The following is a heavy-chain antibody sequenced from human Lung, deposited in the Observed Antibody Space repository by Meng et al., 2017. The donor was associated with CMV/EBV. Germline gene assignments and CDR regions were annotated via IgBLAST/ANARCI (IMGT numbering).Heavy chain of an antibody. CDR3: AKVARGSDYGLDS. V-gene: IGHV3-30-3*01. CDR2: ISYDGNTR. D-gene: IGHD3-10*01. CDR1: GFTLSNAA. Sequence: QVQLVESGGGVVQPGTSLRVSCEVSGFTLSNAAMHWVRQTPGKGLEWVAVISYDGNTRYYADSVRGRFTMSRDISNNKLFLHMNSLTPEDTALYYCAKVARGSDYGLDSWGQGTLVTVSS. J-gene: IGHJ4*02.